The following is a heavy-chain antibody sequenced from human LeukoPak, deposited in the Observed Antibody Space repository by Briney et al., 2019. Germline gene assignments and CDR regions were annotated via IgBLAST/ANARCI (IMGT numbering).Heavy chain of an antibody. CDR1: GYTFTSYY. CDR2: ISAYNGNT. Sequence: GASVKVSCKASGYTFTSYYMHWVRQAPGQGLEWMGWISAYNGNTNYAQKLQGRVTMTTDTSTSTAYMELRSLRSDDTAVYYCAREVGCSSSWYKFDYWGQGTLVTVSS. CDR3: AREVGCSSSWYKFDY. V-gene: IGHV1-18*04. D-gene: IGHD6-13*01. J-gene: IGHJ4*02.